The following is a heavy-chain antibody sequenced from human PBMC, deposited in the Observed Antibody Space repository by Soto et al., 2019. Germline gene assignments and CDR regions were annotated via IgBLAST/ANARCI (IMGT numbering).Heavy chain of an antibody. CDR1: GGTFSSYA. Sequence: QVQLVQSGAEVKKTGSSVKVSCKAFGGTFSSYAISWVRQAPGQGLEWMGGIIPIFGTADYAQKFQGRVTITADESTSTGNMELSSLTSEDTAVYYCASHYDSSGYYYRGLDYWGQGTLVTVSS. D-gene: IGHD3-22*01. CDR2: IIPIFGTA. J-gene: IGHJ4*02. V-gene: IGHV1-69*12. CDR3: ASHYDSSGYYYRGLDY.